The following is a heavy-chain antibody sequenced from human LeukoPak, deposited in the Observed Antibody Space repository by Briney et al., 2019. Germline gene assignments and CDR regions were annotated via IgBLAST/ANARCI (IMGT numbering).Heavy chain of an antibody. D-gene: IGHD3-10*01. CDR1: GVTFSSLW. J-gene: IGHJ4*02. V-gene: IGHV3-7*01. CDR2: INPDGSVK. Sequence: GGSLRLSCAASGVTFSSLWMTWVRQAPGKGLEWVANINPDGSVKNYVDSMRGRFTISRDNAKNSLYLQMNSLRAEDTAVYYCARDRGYNSFDYWGQETLVTVSS. CDR3: ARDRGYNSFDY.